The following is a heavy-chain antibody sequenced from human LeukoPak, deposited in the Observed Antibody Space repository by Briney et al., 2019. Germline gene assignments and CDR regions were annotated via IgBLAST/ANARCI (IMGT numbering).Heavy chain of an antibody. Sequence: SETLSLTCTVSGGSISSYYWSWIRQPPGKGLEWIGYIYYSGSTNYNPSLKRRVTISVDTSKNQFSLKLSSVTAADTAVYYCAGEIGVTSYLSQGTLVTVSS. CDR1: GGSISSYY. V-gene: IGHV4-59*12. CDR2: IYYSGST. D-gene: IGHD3-16*01. CDR3: AGEIGVTSY. J-gene: IGHJ4*02.